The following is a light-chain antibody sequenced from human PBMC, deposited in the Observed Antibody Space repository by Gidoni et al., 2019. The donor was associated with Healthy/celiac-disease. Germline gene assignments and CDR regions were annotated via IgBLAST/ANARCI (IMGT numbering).Light chain of an antibody. CDR3: QSYDSSYV. CDR1: SSNIGAGYD. V-gene: IGLV1-40*01. J-gene: IGLJ1*01. CDR2: GNS. Sequence: QSVLTQPPSVSGAPGQRVPISCTGSSSNIGAGYDVHWYQQLPGTAPKLLIYGNSNRPSGVPDRFSGSKSGTSASLAITGLQAEDEADYYCQSYDSSYVFGTGTKVTVL.